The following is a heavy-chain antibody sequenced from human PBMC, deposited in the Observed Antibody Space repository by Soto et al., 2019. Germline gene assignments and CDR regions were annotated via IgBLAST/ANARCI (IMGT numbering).Heavy chain of an antibody. CDR1: GFTFSSCA. V-gene: IGHV3-23*01. CDR3: AKCSGGSCYQPLDY. Sequence: GGSRRLSCAASGFTFSSCAMSWVRQAPGKGLEWVSTISGSDGSTYYADSVKARFTISRDNSKNTLYLQMNSLRAEDTAVYYCAKCSGGSCYQPLDYWGQGT. J-gene: IGHJ4*02. CDR2: ISGSDGST. D-gene: IGHD2-15*01.